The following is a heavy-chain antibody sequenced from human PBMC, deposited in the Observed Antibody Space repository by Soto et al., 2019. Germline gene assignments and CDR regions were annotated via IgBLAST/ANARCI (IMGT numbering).Heavy chain of an antibody. CDR3: ARDPKVITMVRYFDY. D-gene: IGHD3-10*01. CDR1: GYTFTSYY. J-gene: IGHJ4*02. CDR2: INPSGGTT. Sequence: ASVKVSCKASGYTFTSYYMYWVRLAPGQGLEWMGIINPSGGTTRYAQKFQGRVTMTRDTSTSTVYMELSSLRSEDTAVYFCARDPKVITMVRYFDYWGQGTLVTV. V-gene: IGHV1-46*01.